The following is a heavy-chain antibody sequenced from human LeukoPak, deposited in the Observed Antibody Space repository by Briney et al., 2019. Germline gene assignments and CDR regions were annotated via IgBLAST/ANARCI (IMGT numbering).Heavy chain of an antibody. D-gene: IGHD2-15*01. J-gene: IGHJ4*02. V-gene: IGHV3-30*18. CDR3: AKDRGYCSGGSCYLFDY. Sequence: GRSLRLSCAASGFTFSSYGMHWVRQAPGKGLEWVAVISYDGSNKYYADSVKGRFTISRDNSKNTLYLQMNSLRAEDTAVYYCAKDRGYCSGGSCYLFDYRGQGTLVTVSS. CDR1: GFTFSSYG. CDR2: ISYDGSNK.